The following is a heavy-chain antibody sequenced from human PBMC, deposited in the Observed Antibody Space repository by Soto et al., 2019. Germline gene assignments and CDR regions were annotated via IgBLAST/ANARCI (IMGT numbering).Heavy chain of an antibody. CDR3: ARGTSNHAALFDY. D-gene: IGHD2-15*01. CDR1: GGSITNHY. Sequence: QVQLQESGPGLVKPSETLSLTCTVSGGSITNHYCSWIRQPPGKGLEWTGYIYHSGSTNYNPSLKSRVAISVDTSKNQFSLKLSSVTAADTAVYYCARGTSNHAALFDYWGQGTLVTVSS. CDR2: IYHSGST. V-gene: IGHV4-59*11. J-gene: IGHJ4*02.